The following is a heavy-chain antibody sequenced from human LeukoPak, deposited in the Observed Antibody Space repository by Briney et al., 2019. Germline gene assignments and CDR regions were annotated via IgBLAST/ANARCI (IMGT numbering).Heavy chain of an antibody. D-gene: IGHD1-1*01. CDR2: IWSDGSNK. CDR1: GFIFSNDA. CDR3: ARDPAGSVFAFDS. Sequence: GGSLRLSCAASGFIFSNDAMHWVRQAPGKGLEWVAFIWSDGSNKYYADSVKGRFTISRDNSEDTLYLQMNSLRVEDTAVYYCARDPAGSVFAFDSWGQGALVTVSS. V-gene: IGHV3-33*01. J-gene: IGHJ4*02.